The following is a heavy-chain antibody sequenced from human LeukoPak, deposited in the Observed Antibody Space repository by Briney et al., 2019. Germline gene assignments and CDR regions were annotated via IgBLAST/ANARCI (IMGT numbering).Heavy chain of an antibody. V-gene: IGHV4-59*01. D-gene: IGHD1-26*01. CDR3: ARTFSESYYYYGMDV. J-gene: IGHJ6*02. CDR1: GGSISSYY. Sequence: PSETLSLTCTVSGGSISSYYWSWIRQPPGKGLEWIGYIYYSGSTNYNPSLKSRVTISLDTSENQFSLKLSSVTAADTAVYYCARTFSESYYYYGMDVWGQGTTVTVSS. CDR2: IYYSGST.